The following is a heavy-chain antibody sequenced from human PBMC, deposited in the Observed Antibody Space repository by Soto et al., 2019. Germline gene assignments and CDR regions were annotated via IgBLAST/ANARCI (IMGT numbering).Heavy chain of an antibody. Sequence: PSETLSLTCTVSGGSISSGDYYWSWIRQPPGKGLEWIGYIYYSGSTYYNPSLKSRVTISVDTSKNQFSLKLSSVTAADTAVYYCARLVAARQSRDYYYYMDVWGKGTTVTVSS. CDR1: GGSISSGDYY. CDR2: IYYSGST. V-gene: IGHV4-30-4*01. CDR3: ARLVAARQSRDYYYYMDV. J-gene: IGHJ6*03. D-gene: IGHD6-6*01.